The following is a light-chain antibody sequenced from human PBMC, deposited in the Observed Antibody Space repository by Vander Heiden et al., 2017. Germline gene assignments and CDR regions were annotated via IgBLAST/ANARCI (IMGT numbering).Light chain of an antibody. J-gene: IGKJ3*01. Sequence: DLQLPQSPSSLSASVGDRVTITCRASQSISSYLNWYQQKPGKAPKLLIYAASSLQSGVPSRFSGSGSGTDFTLTISRLQPEDFATYYCQQSDSTPFTFGPGTKVDIK. CDR1: QSISSY. CDR2: AAS. V-gene: IGKV1-39*01. CDR3: QQSDSTPFT.